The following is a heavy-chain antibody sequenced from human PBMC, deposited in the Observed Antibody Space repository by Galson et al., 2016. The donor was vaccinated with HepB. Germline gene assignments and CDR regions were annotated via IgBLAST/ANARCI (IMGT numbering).Heavy chain of an antibody. J-gene: IGHJ4*02. Sequence: SLRLSCAASGFTFSSHTMHWVRQAPGKGLEWVAVISSEGSRTDYADSVKGRFTISRAISKNKVFLQMNNLRVIDTAVYYCARDHYGYGNYLGSWGQGTLVTVSS. V-gene: IGHV3-30-3*01. CDR3: ARDHYGYGNYLGS. D-gene: IGHD3-16*01. CDR1: GFTFSSHT. CDR2: ISSEGSRT.